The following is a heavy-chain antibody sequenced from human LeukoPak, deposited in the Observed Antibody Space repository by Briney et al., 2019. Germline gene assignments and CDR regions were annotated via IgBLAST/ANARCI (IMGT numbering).Heavy chain of an antibody. D-gene: IGHD6-6*01. CDR3: ARWAARTTFDY. J-gene: IGHJ4*02. Sequence: NPSETLSLTCTVSGGSISSSSYYWGWIRQPPGKGLEWIGSIYYSGSTYYNPSLKSRVTISVDTSKNQFSLKLSSVTAADTAMYYCARWAARTTFDYWGQGTLVTVSS. CDR1: GGSISSSSYY. V-gene: IGHV4-39*01. CDR2: IYYSGST.